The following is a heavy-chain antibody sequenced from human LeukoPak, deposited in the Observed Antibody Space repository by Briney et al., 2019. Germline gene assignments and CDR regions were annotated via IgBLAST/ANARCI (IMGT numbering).Heavy chain of an antibody. CDR1: GFTFSNAW. Sequence: GGSLRLSCAAPGFTFSNAWMRWVRQAPGKGLEWVGRINTKSDGETTDYAAPVKGRFTISRDDSKDTLFLQMNSLKPEDTAIYYCAAGHYTNLWGQGTLVTVSS. D-gene: IGHD3-3*01. CDR2: INTKSDGETT. J-gene: IGHJ5*02. V-gene: IGHV3-15*01. CDR3: AAGHYTNL.